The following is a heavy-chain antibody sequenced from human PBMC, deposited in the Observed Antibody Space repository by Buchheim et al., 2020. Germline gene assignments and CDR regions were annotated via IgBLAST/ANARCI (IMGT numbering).Heavy chain of an antibody. D-gene: IGHD6-19*01. Sequence: QVQLVESGGGVVQPGRSLRLSCAASGFTFSSYAMHWVRQAPGKGLEWVAGISYDGSNKYYADSVKGRVTIYRDNSKNTLYLQMNSLRAEDTAVYYCARATTVAGDFDYWGQGTL. J-gene: IGHJ4*02. V-gene: IGHV3-30*04. CDR3: ARATTVAGDFDY. CDR1: GFTFSSYA. CDR2: ISYDGSNK.